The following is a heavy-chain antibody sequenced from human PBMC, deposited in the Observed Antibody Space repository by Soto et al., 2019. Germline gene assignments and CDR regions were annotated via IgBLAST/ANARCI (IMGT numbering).Heavy chain of an antibody. CDR3: ASFPVNPGRDSSAIFDS. D-gene: IGHD3-22*01. Sequence: SETLSLTCTVSGGSLSSGDYYWSWIRQHPGKGLVWIGYIYHSGSTYYNPSLKSRVTISVDRSKNQFSLKLSSVTAADTAVYYCASFPVNPGRDSSAIFDSWGQGTLVTVSS. J-gene: IGHJ4*02. V-gene: IGHV4-30-4*08. CDR1: GGSLSSGDYY. CDR2: IYHSGST.